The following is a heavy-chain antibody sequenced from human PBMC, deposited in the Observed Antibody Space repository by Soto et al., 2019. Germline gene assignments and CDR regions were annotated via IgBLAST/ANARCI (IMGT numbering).Heavy chain of an antibody. J-gene: IGHJ4*02. Sequence: QVQLQESGPGLVKPSQTLSLTCTVSGDSISSGGYFWTWIRQHPGKGLEWIGYIYSSGSAYYNPSLPSRVTISADTSKNQFSLKMTSVTAADTAVYYCARLGYCASTSCPRGGGFDYWGQGTLVTVSS. D-gene: IGHD2-2*01. CDR1: GDSISSGGYF. CDR3: ARLGYCASTSCPRGGGFDY. V-gene: IGHV4-31*03. CDR2: IYSSGSA.